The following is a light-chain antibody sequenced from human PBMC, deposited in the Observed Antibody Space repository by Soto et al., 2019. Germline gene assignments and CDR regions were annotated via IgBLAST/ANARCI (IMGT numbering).Light chain of an antibody. CDR3: QQLFDSPIT. CDR1: QVISTS. CDR2: AAC. J-gene: IGKJ5*01. V-gene: IGKV1-9*01. Sequence: DIQLTQSPSFLSPSIGESVTITCRASQVISTSLAWYQVKPGKAPTLLIYAACTLESGVPSRFSATVSGTEFSITITSMQPEDFATYYCQQLFDSPITFGQGTRLEIK.